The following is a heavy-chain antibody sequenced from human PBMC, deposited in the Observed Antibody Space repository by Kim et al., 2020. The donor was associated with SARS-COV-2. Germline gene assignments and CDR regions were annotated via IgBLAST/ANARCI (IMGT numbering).Heavy chain of an antibody. Sequence: ASVKVSCKASGYTFTSYGITWVRQAPGQGLEWMGWISAYTGNTDNAQNLQGRVTMTTDTSTSTAYMELRSLRSDDTAVYYCATEGLLRGQFYYYYGMDVWGQGTTVTVSS. CDR3: ATEGLLRGQFYYYYGMDV. D-gene: IGHD2-15*01. V-gene: IGHV1-18*01. CDR2: ISAYTGNT. CDR1: GYTFTSYG. J-gene: IGHJ6*02.